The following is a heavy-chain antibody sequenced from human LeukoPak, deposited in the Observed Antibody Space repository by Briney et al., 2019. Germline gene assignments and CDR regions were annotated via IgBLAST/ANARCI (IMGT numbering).Heavy chain of an antibody. CDR3: AKRIQSAMAMGY. D-gene: IGHD5-18*01. V-gene: IGHV3-23*01. CDR1: AFTFSSYG. Sequence: GGSLRLSCAASAFTFSSYGMHWVRQAPGKGLEWVSDISGSGGSTYYADSVKGRFTISRDNSKNTMYLQMNSLRAEDTAVYYCAKRIQSAMAMGYWGQGTLVTVSS. CDR2: ISGSGGST. J-gene: IGHJ4*02.